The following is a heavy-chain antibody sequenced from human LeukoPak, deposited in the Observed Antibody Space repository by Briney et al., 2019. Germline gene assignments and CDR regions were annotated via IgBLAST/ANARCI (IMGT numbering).Heavy chain of an antibody. D-gene: IGHD5-24*01. Sequence: ASVKVSCKAPGYSFTAYWIHWVRQAPGQGLEWMGCMNPNSGVTGYAQSCQGRVTMTRDTSISTAYMELNSLISDDSAVYYCARDPGWLQSDYWGQGTLVSVPS. V-gene: IGHV1-2*02. CDR1: GYSFTAYW. CDR2: MNPNSGVT. J-gene: IGHJ4*01. CDR3: ARDPGWLQSDY.